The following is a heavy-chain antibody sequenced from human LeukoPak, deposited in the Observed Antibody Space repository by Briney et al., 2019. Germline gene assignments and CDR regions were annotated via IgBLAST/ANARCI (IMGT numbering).Heavy chain of an antibody. D-gene: IGHD3-10*01. V-gene: IGHV4-39*01. J-gene: IGHJ4*02. Sequence: SETLSLTCTVSGGPISSNDYYWGWIRQSPGKGLEWIANIFYSGGTHYNPSLKSRVSISVDTSKNQFSLKLSSVTAADTAIYYCARQSSHYYGSGTFRHFDYWGQGTLVSVSS. CDR3: ARQSSHYYGSGTFRHFDY. CDR1: GGPISSNDYY. CDR2: IFYSGGT.